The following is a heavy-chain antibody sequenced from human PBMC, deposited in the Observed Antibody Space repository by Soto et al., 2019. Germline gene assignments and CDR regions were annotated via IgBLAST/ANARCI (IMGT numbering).Heavy chain of an antibody. CDR3: ARVFIAAAGTHGMDV. Sequence: QVQLQESGPGLVKPSQTLSLTCTVSGGSISSGGYYWSWFRQHPGKGLEWIGYIYYSGGTYYNPSLKSRVTISVDTSKKQFSLKLSSVTAADTAVYYCARVFIAAAGTHGMDVWGQGTTVTVSS. J-gene: IGHJ6*02. CDR2: IYYSGGT. D-gene: IGHD6-13*01. V-gene: IGHV4-31*03. CDR1: GGSISSGGYY.